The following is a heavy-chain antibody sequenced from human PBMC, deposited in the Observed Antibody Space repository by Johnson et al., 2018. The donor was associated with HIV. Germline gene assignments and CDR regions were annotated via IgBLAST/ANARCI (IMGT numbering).Heavy chain of an antibody. Sequence: VQLVESGGGVVRPGGSLRLSCATSGFTFDDHGMSWVRQGPGKGLEWVSGINWNGGSTGYADSVQGRFTISRDNAKNSLYLQMNSLRAEDTAVYCCAKARSGGPGAFDIWGQGTMVTVSS. CDR1: GFTFDDHG. CDR2: INWNGGST. J-gene: IGHJ3*02. V-gene: IGHV3-20*04. D-gene: IGHD6-19*01. CDR3: AKARSGGPGAFDI.